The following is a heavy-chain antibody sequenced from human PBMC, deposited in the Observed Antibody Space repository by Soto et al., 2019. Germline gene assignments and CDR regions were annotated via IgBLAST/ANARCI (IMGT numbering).Heavy chain of an antibody. CDR2: IYYSGST. D-gene: IGHD2-21*02. J-gene: IGHJ6*02. Sequence: PSETLSLTCTVSGGSISSGGYYWSWIRQHPGKGLEWIGYIYYSGSTYYNPSLKSRVTISVDTSKNQFSLKLSSVTAADTAVYYCARAVVVTAYYGMDVWGQGTTVTVSS. V-gene: IGHV4-31*03. CDR1: GGSISSGGYY. CDR3: ARAVVVTAYYGMDV.